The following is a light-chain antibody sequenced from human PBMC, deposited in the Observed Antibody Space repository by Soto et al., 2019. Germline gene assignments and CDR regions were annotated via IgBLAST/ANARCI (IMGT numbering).Light chain of an antibody. CDR1: QSVSSSY. CDR2: GAS. Sequence: EIVLTQSPGTLSLSPGERAALSCRASQSVSSSYLAWYQQKPGQAPRLLIYGASSRATGIPDRFSGSGSGTDFTLTISRLEPEDFAVYYCQHYGNSRWTFGQGTKVDI. CDR3: QHYGNSRWT. J-gene: IGKJ1*01. V-gene: IGKV3-20*01.